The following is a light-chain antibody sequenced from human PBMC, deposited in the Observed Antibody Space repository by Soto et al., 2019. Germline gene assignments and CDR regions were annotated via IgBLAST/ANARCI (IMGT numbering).Light chain of an antibody. Sequence: QSVLTQPPSASGSPGQSVAISCTGTSSDVGGYNYVSWYQQHPGKAPKLMIYEVNKRPSGVPDRFSGSKSGNTASLTVSDLQAEDEADYYCSSYAGSSNVFGTGTKVTDL. CDR1: SSDVGGYNY. V-gene: IGLV2-8*01. CDR3: SSYAGSSNV. CDR2: EVN. J-gene: IGLJ1*01.